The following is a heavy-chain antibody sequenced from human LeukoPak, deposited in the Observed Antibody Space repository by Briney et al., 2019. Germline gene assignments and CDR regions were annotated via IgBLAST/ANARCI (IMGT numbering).Heavy chain of an antibody. V-gene: IGHV3-23*01. D-gene: IGHD2-15*01. CDR1: GFTFSSYA. J-gene: IGHJ4*02. CDR2: ISGSGGST. CDR3: AKDSIVVGAARGTIDY. Sequence: GGSLRLSCAASGFTFSSYAMSWVRQAPGKGREWVSAISGSGGSTYYADSVKGRFTISRDNSKNMLYLQMNSLRAEDTAVYYCAKDSIVVGAARGTIDYWGQGTLVTVSS.